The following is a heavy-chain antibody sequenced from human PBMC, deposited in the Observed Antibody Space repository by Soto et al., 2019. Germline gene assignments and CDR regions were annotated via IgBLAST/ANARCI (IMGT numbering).Heavy chain of an antibody. CDR3: ARARVFGVVTRYYYYMDV. V-gene: IGHV4-59*01. Sequence: PSETLSLTCTVSGGSISSYYWSWIRQPPGKGLEWIGYIYYSGSTNYNPSLKSRVTISVDTSKNQFSLKLSSVTAADTAVYYCARARVFGVVTRYYYYMDVWGKGTTVTVSS. CDR2: IYYSGST. CDR1: GGSISSYY. J-gene: IGHJ6*03. D-gene: IGHD3-3*01.